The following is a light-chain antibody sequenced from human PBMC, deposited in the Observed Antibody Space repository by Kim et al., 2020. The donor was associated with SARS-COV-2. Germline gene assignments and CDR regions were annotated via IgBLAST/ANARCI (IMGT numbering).Light chain of an antibody. CDR3: QSYDRSLRGSRV. J-gene: IGLJ2*01. CDR1: SSNIGTAYA. CDR2: GNN. V-gene: IGLV1-40*01. Sequence: RVTLSCTGNSSNIGTAYAVHWYQQLPGTAPKLLIYGNNNRPSGVPDRFSGSKSGSSASLAIAGLQAEDEADYYCQSYDRSLRGSRVFGGGTQLTVL.